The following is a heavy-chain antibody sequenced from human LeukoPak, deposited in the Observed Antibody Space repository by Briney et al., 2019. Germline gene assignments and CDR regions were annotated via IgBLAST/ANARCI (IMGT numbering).Heavy chain of an antibody. CDR3: ARAGYGVLHYYMDV. D-gene: IGHD5-18*01. Sequence: PGGSLRLSCAASGFTFSSYEMNWVRQAPGKGLEWVSYISSSGSTIYYADSVKGRFTISRDNAKNSLYLQMNSLRAEDTAVYYCARAGYGVLHYYMDVWGKGTTVTISS. J-gene: IGHJ6*03. CDR1: GFTFSSYE. CDR2: ISSSGSTI. V-gene: IGHV3-48*03.